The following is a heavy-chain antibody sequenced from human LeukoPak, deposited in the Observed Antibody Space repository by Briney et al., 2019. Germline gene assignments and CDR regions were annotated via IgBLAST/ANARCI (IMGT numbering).Heavy chain of an antibody. V-gene: IGHV3-23*01. Sequence: GGSLRLSCAASGFTFSNYAINWVRQAPGKGLEWVSGISGSGGSTYYADSVKGRFTISRDNSKNTLYLQMSSLRAEDTAVYYCAKETTVAGFYPYFDYWGQGTLVTVSS. CDR2: ISGSGGST. D-gene: IGHD6-19*01. J-gene: IGHJ4*02. CDR3: AKETTVAGFYPYFDY. CDR1: GFTFSNYA.